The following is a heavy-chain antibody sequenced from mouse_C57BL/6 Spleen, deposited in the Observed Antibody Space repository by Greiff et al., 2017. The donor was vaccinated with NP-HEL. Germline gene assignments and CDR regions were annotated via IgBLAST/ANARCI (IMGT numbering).Heavy chain of an antibody. CDR1: GYTFTSYW. Sequence: QVQLQQPGAELVKPGASVKLSCKASGYTFTSYWMQWVKQRPGQGLEWIGEIDPSDSYTNYNQKFKGKATLTVDTSSSTAYMQLSSLTSEDSAVYYCARVESITTVVASTSYWYFDVWGTGTTVTVSS. J-gene: IGHJ1*03. D-gene: IGHD1-1*01. V-gene: IGHV1-50*01. CDR3: ARVESITTVVASTSYWYFDV. CDR2: IDPSDSYT.